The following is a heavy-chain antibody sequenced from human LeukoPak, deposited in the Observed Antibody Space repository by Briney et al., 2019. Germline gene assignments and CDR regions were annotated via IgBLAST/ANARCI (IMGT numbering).Heavy chain of an antibody. CDR3: SGSLSAWDAFDF. Sequence: SETLSLTCPVSGASVPSFYWSWIRQTPGKGLEWIGYTHYTGKSKYNPPLKSRVTMSVDTSKNEFSLKLTSVTPADTAVYFCSGSLSAWDAFDFWGPGTMITVSS. V-gene: IGHV4-59*02. CDR1: GASVPSFY. J-gene: IGHJ3*01. CDR2: THYTGKS. D-gene: IGHD3-10*01.